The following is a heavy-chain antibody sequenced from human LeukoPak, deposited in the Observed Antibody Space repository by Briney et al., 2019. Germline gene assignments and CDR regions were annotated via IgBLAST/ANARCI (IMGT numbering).Heavy chain of an antibody. J-gene: IGHJ4*02. CDR2: ISFDGSNE. CDR1: GFTFSSYG. D-gene: IGHD5-12*01. V-gene: IGHV3-30*18. CDR3: AKGTRGYDGYYFDY. Sequence: GGSLRLSCAASGFTFSSYGMHWVRQAPGKGLEWVALISFDGSNEYYADSVKGRFTISRDNSKNTPYLQMNSLRGEDTAVYYCAKGTRGYDGYYFDYWGQGSLVTVSS.